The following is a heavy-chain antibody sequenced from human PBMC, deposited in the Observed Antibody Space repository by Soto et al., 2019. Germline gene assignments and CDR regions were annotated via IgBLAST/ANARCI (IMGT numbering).Heavy chain of an antibody. J-gene: IGHJ4*02. CDR3: ARDWELGY. CDR2: INPSGDAT. V-gene: IGHV1-46*01. D-gene: IGHD3-10*01. CDR1: GFPFTTYY. Sequence: QVLLVQSGAEVKKPGASVKVSCKASGFPFTTYYMHWVRQAPGQGLEWMGVINPSGDATTYAQSFQGRVTMTKDTSASTVYMELSSLRSEDTAVYYCARDWELGYWGQGTLFTVAS.